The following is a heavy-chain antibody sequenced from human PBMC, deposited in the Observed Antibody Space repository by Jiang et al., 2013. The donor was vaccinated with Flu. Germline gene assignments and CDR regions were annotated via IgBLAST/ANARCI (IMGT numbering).Heavy chain of an antibody. Sequence: TSQTPLTHLVPSPGTVSPGSVLLGTGSGSPPSRGLEWLGRTYYLSQWYNDYAISVEGRITIDPDTSKNQLSLQLNSVTPEDTAVYYCARVHGYSSSLYYFDYWGQGXPGH. J-gene: IGHJ4*03. D-gene: IGHD6-6*01. V-gene: IGHV6-1*01. CDR1: GTVSPGSVLL. CDR2: TYYLSQWYN. CDR3: ARVHGYSSSLYYFDY.